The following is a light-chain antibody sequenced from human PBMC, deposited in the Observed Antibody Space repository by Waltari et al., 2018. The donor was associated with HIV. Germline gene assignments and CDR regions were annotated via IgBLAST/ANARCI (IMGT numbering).Light chain of an antibody. CDR2: IKRDGSP. CDR3: GESHSTKGRVAYV. V-gene: IGLV4-3*01. Sequence: LPVLTQPPSASALLGASITLTCTLRSEHRTSTVECYQKRPGRSPHLLMRIKRDGSPTRGDGFPDRFMGSSSGADRYLTLSNLQSDDEAEYYCGESHSTKGRVAYVFGTGTKVTIV. J-gene: IGLJ1*01. CDR1: SEHRTST.